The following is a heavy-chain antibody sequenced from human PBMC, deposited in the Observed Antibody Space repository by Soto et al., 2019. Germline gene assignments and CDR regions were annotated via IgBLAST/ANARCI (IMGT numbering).Heavy chain of an antibody. CDR2: SHQSGNT. Sequence: QVQLQESGPGLVKPSGTLSLTCAVSGVSIGSHDWWTWVRQPPGKGLEWIGESHQSGNTHYNSSLERRVTISLDKSKNHFSLQLRSVTVADTAVYYCATRDTGRVYRGQGTLVTVSS. V-gene: IGHV4-4*02. D-gene: IGHD5-18*01. CDR3: ATRDTGRVY. CDR1: GVSIGSHDW. J-gene: IGHJ4*02.